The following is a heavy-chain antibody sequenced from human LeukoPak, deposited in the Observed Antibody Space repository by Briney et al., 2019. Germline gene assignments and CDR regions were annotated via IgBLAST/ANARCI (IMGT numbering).Heavy chain of an antibody. Sequence: KSSETLSLTCTVSGGSISSYYWSWIRQPPGKGLEWIGYIYYSGSTNYNPSLKSRVTISVDTSKNQFSLKLSSVTAADTAVYYCARGQVTTVAPYWGQGTLVTVSS. CDR2: IYYSGST. CDR1: GGSISSYY. CDR3: ARGQVTTVAPY. D-gene: IGHD4-23*01. J-gene: IGHJ4*02. V-gene: IGHV4-59*12.